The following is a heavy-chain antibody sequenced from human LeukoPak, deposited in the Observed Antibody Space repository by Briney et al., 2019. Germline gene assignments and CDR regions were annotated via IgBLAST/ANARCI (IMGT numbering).Heavy chain of an antibody. D-gene: IGHD5-18*01. CDR1: GGSISSYY. Sequence: ETLSLTCTVSGGSISSYYWSWIRQPPGKGLEWVSSITPSGSYTYYADSVKGRLTISRDNAKNSLYLQMNSLGAEDTAVYYCARGDDTAMVSGGYNWFDSWGQGTLVTVSS. CDR2: ITPSGSYT. V-gene: IGHV3-21*01. J-gene: IGHJ5*01. CDR3: ARGDDTAMVSGGYNWFDS.